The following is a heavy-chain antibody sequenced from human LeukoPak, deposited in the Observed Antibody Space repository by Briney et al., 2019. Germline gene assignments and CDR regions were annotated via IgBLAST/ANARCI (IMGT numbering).Heavy chain of an antibody. CDR3: ARGGFTYYYGMDV. D-gene: IGHD3-3*01. J-gene: IGHJ6*02. Sequence: SGTLSLTCAVSGGSINSDNWWSWVRRPPGKGLEWIGEVYHSVSTNYKPPLKSRVTIPIDKSKNQFSLKLNSVTAADTAVYYCARGGFTYYYGMDVWGQGTTVTVSS. V-gene: IGHV4-4*02. CDR2: VYHSVST. CDR1: GGSINSDNW.